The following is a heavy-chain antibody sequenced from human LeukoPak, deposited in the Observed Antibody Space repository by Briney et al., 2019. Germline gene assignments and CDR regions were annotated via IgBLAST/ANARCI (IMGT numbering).Heavy chain of an antibody. CDR3: ARGVYCSSTSCFREVFRYYYYYMDV. Sequence: GGSLRLSCAASGFTFSSYAMHWVRQAPGKGLEYVSAISNNGGSTYYANSVKGRFTISRDNSKNTLYLQMGSLRAEDMAVYYCARGVYCSSTSCFREVFRYYYYYMDVWGKGTTVTVSS. CDR2: ISNNGGST. CDR1: GFTFSSYA. V-gene: IGHV3-64*01. J-gene: IGHJ6*03. D-gene: IGHD2-2*01.